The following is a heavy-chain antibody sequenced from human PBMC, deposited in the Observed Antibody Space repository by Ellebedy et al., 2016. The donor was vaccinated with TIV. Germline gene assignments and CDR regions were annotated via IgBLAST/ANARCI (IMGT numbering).Heavy chain of an antibody. CDR3: AGYSGYLDY. Sequence: SETLSLTXTVSGGSISSRSYYWGWIRQPPGKGLEWIGSFYSSGSLYYNPSLRSRVTVSVDTSKNQFSLRLTSMTAADTAVYYCAGYSGYLDYWGQGTLVTVSS. CDR1: GGSISSRSYY. CDR2: FYSSGSL. J-gene: IGHJ4*02. D-gene: IGHD3-22*01. V-gene: IGHV4-39*01.